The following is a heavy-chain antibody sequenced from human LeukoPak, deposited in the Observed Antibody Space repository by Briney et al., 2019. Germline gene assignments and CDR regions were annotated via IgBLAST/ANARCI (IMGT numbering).Heavy chain of an antibody. D-gene: IGHD1-1*01. CDR3: ASHRGDYATGYFDY. Sequence: GGSLRLSCAASGFTFSSYAMHWVRQAPGMGLEWVAVISYDGSNKYYADSVRGRFTISKDNSQNTLYLQMNSLRAEDTAVYYCASHRGDYATGYFDYWGQGTLVTVSS. CDR1: GFTFSSYA. J-gene: IGHJ4*02. CDR2: ISYDGSNK. V-gene: IGHV3-30-3*01.